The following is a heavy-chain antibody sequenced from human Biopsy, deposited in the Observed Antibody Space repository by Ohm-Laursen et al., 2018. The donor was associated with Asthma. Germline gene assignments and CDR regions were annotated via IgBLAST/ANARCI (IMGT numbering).Heavy chain of an antibody. CDR1: GFTFDDYG. D-gene: IGHD2-15*01. CDR3: AKAREDIVVVVAVSDS. J-gene: IGHJ4*02. V-gene: IGHV3-9*01. CDR2: ISWNSGSI. Sequence: SLRLSCAASGFTFDDYGMHWVRQAPGKGLEWVSGISWNSGSIGYADSVKGRFTISRDNSKNTLHLQMNSLRAEDTAVYYCAKAREDIVVVVAVSDSWGQGTLVTVSS.